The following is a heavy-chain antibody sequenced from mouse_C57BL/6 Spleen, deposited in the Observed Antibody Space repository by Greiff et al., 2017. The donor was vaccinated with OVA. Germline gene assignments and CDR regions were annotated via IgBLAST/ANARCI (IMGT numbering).Heavy chain of an antibody. D-gene: IGHD2-5*01. Sequence: EVKLVESGGGLVKPGGSLKLSCAASGFTFSDYGMHWVRQAPEKGLEWVAYISRGSSTIYYADTVKGRFTISRYNAKNTLFLQMTSLRSEDTAMYYCARDSNYGNWGQGTTLTVSS. V-gene: IGHV5-17*01. J-gene: IGHJ2*01. CDR2: ISRGSSTI. CDR1: GFTFSDYG. CDR3: ARDSNYGN.